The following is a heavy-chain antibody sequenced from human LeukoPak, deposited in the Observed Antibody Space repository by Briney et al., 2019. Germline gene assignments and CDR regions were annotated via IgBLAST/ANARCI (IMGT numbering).Heavy chain of an antibody. D-gene: IGHD3-16*01. J-gene: IGHJ4*02. CDR2: ISYDGSNK. V-gene: IGHV3-30-3*01. CDR1: GFIFSSYA. CDR3: ARGGEEEWNRDRPGFFDY. Sequence: PGRSMRLSCAASGFIFSSYAMHWVRQAPGKGLEWVAVISYDGSNKYYAGSVKGRFPISRDNSKNTLYLQMNSLRAEDTAVYYCARGGEEEWNRDRPGFFDYWGQGTLVTVSS.